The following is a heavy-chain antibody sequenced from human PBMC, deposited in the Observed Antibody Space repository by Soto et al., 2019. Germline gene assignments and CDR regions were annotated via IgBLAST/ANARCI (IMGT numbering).Heavy chain of an antibody. CDR2: INPSGGST. CDR3: ARVEYCGGDCYSSLFDY. J-gene: IGHJ4*02. CDR1: GYTFTSYY. Sequence: ASVKVSCKASGYTFTSYYMHWVRQAPGQGLEWMGIINPSGGSTSYAQKFQGRVTMTRDTSTSTVYMELSSLRSEDTAVYYCARVEYCGGDCYSSLFDYWGQGTLVTVPS. D-gene: IGHD2-21*02. V-gene: IGHV1-46*01.